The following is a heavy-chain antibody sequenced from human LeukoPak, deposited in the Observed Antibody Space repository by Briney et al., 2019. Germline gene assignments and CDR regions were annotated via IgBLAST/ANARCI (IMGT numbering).Heavy chain of an antibody. J-gene: IGHJ4*02. CDR1: GGSFSGYY. Sequence: SETLSLTCAVYGGSFSGYYWSWIRQPPGKGLEWIGEINHSGSTNYNPSLKSRVTISVDTSKNQFSLKLSSVTAADTAVYYCASIYGGKPPGYWGQGTLVTVSS. CDR2: INHSGST. D-gene: IGHD4-23*01. V-gene: IGHV4-34*01. CDR3: ASIYGGKPPGY.